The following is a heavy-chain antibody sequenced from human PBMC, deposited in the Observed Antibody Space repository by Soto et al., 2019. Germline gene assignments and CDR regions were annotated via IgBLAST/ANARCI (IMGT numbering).Heavy chain of an antibody. CDR3: AREPGEGYYYDSSGFPV. V-gene: IGHV1-69*13. J-gene: IGHJ3*01. Sequence: SVKVSCKAAGGTFSSYAISWVRQATGQGLEWMGGIIPIFGTANYAQKFQGRVTITADESTSTAYMELSSLRSEDTAVYYSAREPGEGYYYDSSGFPVWGQGTMVTVSS. CDR2: IIPIFGTA. CDR1: GGTFSSYA. D-gene: IGHD3-22*01.